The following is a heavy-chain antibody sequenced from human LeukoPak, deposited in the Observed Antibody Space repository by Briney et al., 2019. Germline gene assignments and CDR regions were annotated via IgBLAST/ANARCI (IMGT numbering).Heavy chain of an antibody. CDR1: GYTFTSYG. J-gene: IGHJ4*02. CDR3: ARDRPPGRGYYPVSLFDF. Sequence: ASVKVSCKASGYTFTSYGISWVRQAPGQGLEWMGWISAYNGNTNYAQKLQGRVTMTTDTSTSTAYMELRSLRSDDTAMYYCARDRPPGRGYYPVSLFDFWGQGTLVIVSS. D-gene: IGHD3-3*01. CDR2: ISAYNGNT. V-gene: IGHV1-18*01.